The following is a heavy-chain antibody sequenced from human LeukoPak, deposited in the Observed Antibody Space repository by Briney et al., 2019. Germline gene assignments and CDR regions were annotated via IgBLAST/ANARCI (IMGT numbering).Heavy chain of an antibody. CDR2: IYSGGST. V-gene: IGHV3-53*01. Sequence: GGSLRLSCAASGFTVSSNYMSWVRQAPGKGLEWVSVIYSGGSTYYADSVKGRFTISRDNSKNMLYLQMNSLRAEDTAVYYCARDLGYYGSGSYPPHFDYWGQGTLVTVSS. CDR1: GFTVSSNY. CDR3: ARDLGYYGSGSYPPHFDY. D-gene: IGHD3-10*01. J-gene: IGHJ4*02.